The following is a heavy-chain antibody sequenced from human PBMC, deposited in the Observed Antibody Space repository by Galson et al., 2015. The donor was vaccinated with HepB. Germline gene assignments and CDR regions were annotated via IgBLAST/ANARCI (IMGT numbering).Heavy chain of an antibody. V-gene: IGHV3-15*01. Sequence: SLRLSCAASGFTFSNAWMSWVRQAPGKGLEWVGCIKSKTDGGTTDYAAPVKGRFTISRDDSKNTLYLQMNSLKTEDTAVYYCTTDSLGTTPTDIWGQGTMVTVSS. CDR2: IKSKTDGGTT. CDR3: TTDSLGTTPTDI. CDR1: GFTFSNAW. D-gene: IGHD1-1*01. J-gene: IGHJ3*02.